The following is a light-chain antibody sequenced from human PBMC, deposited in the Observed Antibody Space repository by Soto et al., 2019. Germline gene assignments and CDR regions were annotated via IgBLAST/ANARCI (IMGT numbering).Light chain of an antibody. J-gene: IGKJ1*01. CDR1: QSVGSNF. CDR2: AAS. V-gene: IGKV3-20*01. Sequence: IVLTQSPGTLSLSPGERATLSCRASQSVGSNFLAWYQQKRGQAPRILIYAASNRASGIPDRFSGSGSGSDFTLPISRLEPGDFAVYYCQQYGSPPWAFGQGTRVEI. CDR3: QQYGSPPWA.